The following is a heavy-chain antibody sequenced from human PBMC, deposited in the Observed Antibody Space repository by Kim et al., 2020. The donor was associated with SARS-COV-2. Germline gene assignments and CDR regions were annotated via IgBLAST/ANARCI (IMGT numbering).Heavy chain of an antibody. J-gene: IGHJ6*01. CDR2: IWYGGSNK. CDR1: GFTFSSYG. D-gene: IGHD5-12*01. Sequence: GGSLRLSCAASGFTFSSYGMHWVRQAPGKGLEWVAVIWYGGSNKYYADSVKGRFTISRDNSKNTLDLQMHSLRAEDTAVNYCAMPYGYSGLYDFYGLDV. V-gene: IGHV3-33*01. CDR3: AMPYGYSGLYDFYGLDV.